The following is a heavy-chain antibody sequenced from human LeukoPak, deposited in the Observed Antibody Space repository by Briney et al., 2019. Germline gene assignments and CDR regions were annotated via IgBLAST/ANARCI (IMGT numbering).Heavy chain of an antibody. Sequence: GGSLRLSCAASTLSTFAMHWVRAAPGQGLEWGAVLSYDGSIKYYADSVKGRFTISRDSSKNTLYLQMNSLRPEDTAVYYCAAGLGTAAAAPFESWGQGTLVTVSS. V-gene: IGHV3-30*04. CDR2: LSYDGSIK. J-gene: IGHJ4*02. D-gene: IGHD6-13*01. CDR1: TLSTFA. CDR3: AAGLGTAAAAPFES.